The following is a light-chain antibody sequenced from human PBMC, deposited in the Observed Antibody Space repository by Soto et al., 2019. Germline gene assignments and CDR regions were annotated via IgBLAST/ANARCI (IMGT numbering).Light chain of an antibody. CDR2: DAS. V-gene: IGKV1-5*01. J-gene: IGKJ1*01. CDR1: QSISTS. Sequence: DNQVTQSPSSVSGSVGDRVTNTCRASQSISTSLAWYQQKAGKAPHLLIYDASTLESGVPSRFSGTGSGTAFSLTIGSLQPDDFATYYLQLYDSYSWTVGQGTKVDIK. CDR3: QLYDSYSWT.